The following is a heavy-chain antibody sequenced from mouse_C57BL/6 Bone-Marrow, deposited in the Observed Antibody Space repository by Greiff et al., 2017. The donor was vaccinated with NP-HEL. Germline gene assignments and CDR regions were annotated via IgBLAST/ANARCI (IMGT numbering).Heavy chain of an antibody. CDR1: GYTFTSYG. CDR3: ARGGNCYGSSYDWYFDV. CDR2: IYPRSGNT. J-gene: IGHJ1*03. Sequence: VMLVESGAELARPGASVKLSCKASGYTFTSYGISWVKQRTGQGLEWIGEIYPRSGNTYYNEKFKGKATLTADKSSSTAYMELRSLTSEDSAVYFCARGGNCYGSSYDWYFDVWGTGTTVTVSS. D-gene: IGHD1-1*01. V-gene: IGHV1-81*01.